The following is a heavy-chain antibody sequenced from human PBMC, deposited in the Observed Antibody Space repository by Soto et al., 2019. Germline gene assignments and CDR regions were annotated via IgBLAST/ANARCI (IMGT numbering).Heavy chain of an antibody. CDR1: GGSISSYY. D-gene: IGHD3-3*01. CDR3: ASSAYYDFWSGYYPPGYYYYMDV. V-gene: IGHV4-59*01. Sequence: SETLSLTCTVSGGSISSYYWSWIRQPPGKGLEWIGYIYYSGSTNYNPSLKSRVTISVDTSKNQFSLKLSSVTAADTAVYYCASSAYYDFWSGYYPPGYYYYMDVWGKGTTVTVSS. J-gene: IGHJ6*03. CDR2: IYYSGST.